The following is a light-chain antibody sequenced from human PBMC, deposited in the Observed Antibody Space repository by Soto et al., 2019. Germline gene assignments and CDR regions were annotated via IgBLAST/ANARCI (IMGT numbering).Light chain of an antibody. CDR2: GAS. J-gene: IGKJ1*01. Sequence: VVMTQSPATLSVSPGERATLSCRASQSVSSNLAWYQQKPGQAPGLLIYGASTRATGIPARFSGSGSGTEFTLTISSLQSEDFAVYYCQQYNNWWTFGQGTKVDIK. CDR1: QSVSSN. V-gene: IGKV3-15*01. CDR3: QQYNNWWT.